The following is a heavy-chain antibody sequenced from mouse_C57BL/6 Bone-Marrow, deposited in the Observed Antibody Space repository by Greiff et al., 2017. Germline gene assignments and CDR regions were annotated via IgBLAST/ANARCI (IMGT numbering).Heavy chain of an antibody. D-gene: IGHD1-1*01. J-gene: IGHJ4*01. Sequence: VQLQQSGAELVRPGTSVKMSCKASGYTFTNYWIGWAKQRPGHGLEWIGDIYPGGGYTNYNGKFKGKATLTADKSSSTAYMQFSSLTSEDSAIYYCARWGYYGSSPYYYAMDYWGQGTSVTVSS. CDR1: GYTFTNYW. CDR3: ARWGYYGSSPYYYAMDY. V-gene: IGHV1-63*01. CDR2: IYPGGGYT.